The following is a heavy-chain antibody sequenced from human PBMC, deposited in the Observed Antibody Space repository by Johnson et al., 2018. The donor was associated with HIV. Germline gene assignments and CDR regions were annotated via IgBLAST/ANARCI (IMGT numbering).Heavy chain of an antibody. J-gene: IGHJ3*01. CDR1: GFTVSSNY. V-gene: IGHV3-30*02. Sequence: QVQLVESGGGLVQPGGSLRLSCAASGFTVSSNYMSWVRQAPGKGLEWVAFIRSDGTNKYYADFVKGRFSISRDNSKNTLYLQMNNLRAEDTAVYYCARDPLTLTTTLDAFDLWGQGTMVTVSS. CDR3: ARDPLTLTTTLDAFDL. CDR2: IRSDGTNK. D-gene: IGHD4-17*01.